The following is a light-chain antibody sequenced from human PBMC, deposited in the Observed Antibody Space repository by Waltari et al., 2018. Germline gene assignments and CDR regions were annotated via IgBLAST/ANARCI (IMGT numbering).Light chain of an antibody. Sequence: DIVMTQSPDSLAGSLGERATTSVNLRQSVLYRSDNKNYLGWYQQKPGLPPKLLIYWASTRESGVPDRFSGSGSGTDFTLTISSLQAEDVAVYYCQQYYSSPVTFGQGTRLEIK. CDR1: QSVLYRSDNKNY. V-gene: IGKV4-1*01. CDR2: WAS. CDR3: QQYYSSPVT. J-gene: IGKJ5*01.